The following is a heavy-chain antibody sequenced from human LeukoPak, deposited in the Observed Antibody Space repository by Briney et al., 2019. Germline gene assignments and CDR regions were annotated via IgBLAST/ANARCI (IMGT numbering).Heavy chain of an antibody. CDR1: GGSFSGYY. CDR2: INHSGST. Sequence: SETLSLTCAVYGGSFSGYYWSWIRQPPGKGLEWMGEINHSGSTNYNPSLKSRVTISVDTSKNQFSLKLSSVTAADTAVYYCARGGRRYCSGGSCYSFDYWGQGTLVTASS. J-gene: IGHJ4*02. D-gene: IGHD2-15*01. V-gene: IGHV4-34*01. CDR3: ARGGRRYCSGGSCYSFDY.